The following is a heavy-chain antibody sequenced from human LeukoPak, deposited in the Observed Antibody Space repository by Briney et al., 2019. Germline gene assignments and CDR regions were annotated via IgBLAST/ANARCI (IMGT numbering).Heavy chain of an antibody. V-gene: IGHV1-69*01. CDR1: GGTFSSYA. CDR3: ARDPGGGMGGLAFTLGY. J-gene: IGHJ4*02. D-gene: IGHD1-26*01. CDR2: IIPIFGTA. Sequence: ASVKVSCKASGGTFSSYAISWVRQAPGQGLEWMGGIIPIFGTANNAQKFQGRVTITADESTSTAYMELSSLRSEDTAVYYCARDPGGGMGGLAFTLGYWGQGTLVTVSS.